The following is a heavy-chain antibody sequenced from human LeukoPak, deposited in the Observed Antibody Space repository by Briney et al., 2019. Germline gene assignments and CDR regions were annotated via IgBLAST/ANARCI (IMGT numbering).Heavy chain of an antibody. J-gene: IGHJ2*01. Sequence: GASVKVSCKASGYTFTSYGISWVRQAPGQGLEWMGWINPNSGGTNYAQKFQGRVTMTRDTSISTAYMELSRLRSDDTAVYYCARGRYSGYERPVWYFDLWGRGTLVTVSS. CDR1: GYTFTSYG. D-gene: IGHD5-12*01. CDR3: ARGRYSGYERPVWYFDL. CDR2: INPNSGGT. V-gene: IGHV1-2*02.